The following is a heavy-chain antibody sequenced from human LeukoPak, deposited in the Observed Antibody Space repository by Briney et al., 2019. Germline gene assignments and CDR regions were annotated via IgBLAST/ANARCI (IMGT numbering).Heavy chain of an antibody. D-gene: IGHD3-22*01. Sequence: GGSLRLSCAASGFTFSTYWMDWVRQAPGKGLEWVANIKQDGSEMYYVDSVKGRFTISRDNTKNSLFLHMSSLRAEDTAVYFCASSYFDNSLHAYDIWGQGTMVTVSS. CDR1: GFTFSTYW. J-gene: IGHJ3*02. CDR3: ASSYFDNSLHAYDI. CDR2: IKQDGSEM. V-gene: IGHV3-7*01.